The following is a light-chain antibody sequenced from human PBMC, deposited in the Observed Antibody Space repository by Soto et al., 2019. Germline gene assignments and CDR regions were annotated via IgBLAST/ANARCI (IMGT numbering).Light chain of an antibody. CDR3: QQYGRT. CDR1: QSVTNY. V-gene: IGKV3-11*01. J-gene: IGKJ1*01. Sequence: EIVLTQSPDTLSLSPGERATLSCRASQSVTNYLAWYQQKPGQAPRLLIYGASNRATGIPDRFSGSGPGTDFTLTISSLEPEDFAVYYCQQYGRTFGQGTKVDIK. CDR2: GAS.